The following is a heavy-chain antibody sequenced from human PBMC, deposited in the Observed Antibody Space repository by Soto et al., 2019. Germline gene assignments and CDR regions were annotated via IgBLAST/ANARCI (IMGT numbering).Heavy chain of an antibody. CDR3: ARARNYDFWSGFKYGMDV. V-gene: IGHV1-3*01. CDR2: INAGNGNT. CDR1: GYTFTSYA. J-gene: IGHJ6*02. Sequence: GASVQVSFKASGYTFTSYAMHWVRQAPGQRLEWMGWINAGNGNTKYSQKFQGRVTITRDTYASTAYMALSSLRSEDTAVYYCARARNYDFWSGFKYGMDVWSQGTTVTVSS. D-gene: IGHD3-3*01.